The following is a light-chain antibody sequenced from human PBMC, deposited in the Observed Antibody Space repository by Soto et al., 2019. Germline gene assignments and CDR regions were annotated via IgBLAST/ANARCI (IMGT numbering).Light chain of an antibody. Sequence: EIVLTQSPGTLSLSTGERATLSCRASQSVTSNYLAWYQQKPGQAPRLLIYAASTRATVIPDRFSGSGSGTDFTLTISRLEPEDFAVYYCQQYSSSPWTFGQGTTVEIK. CDR1: QSVTSNY. CDR3: QQYSSSPWT. J-gene: IGKJ1*01. CDR2: AAS. V-gene: IGKV3-20*01.